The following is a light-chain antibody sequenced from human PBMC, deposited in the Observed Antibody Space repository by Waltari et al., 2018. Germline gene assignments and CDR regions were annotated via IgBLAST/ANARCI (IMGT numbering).Light chain of an antibody. V-gene: IGKV3-15*01. J-gene: IGKJ2*03. CDR1: QGISNN. CDR2: GAS. CDR3: QHYNNRPPYS. Sequence: EIELTQSPATLSASPGERVTLSCRASQGISNNLVWYQPKPGQSPRLLIYGASARATGVPERFSGSGYRTEFTLTISSLQSEDFAVYYCQHYNNRPPYSFGQGTKLDIK.